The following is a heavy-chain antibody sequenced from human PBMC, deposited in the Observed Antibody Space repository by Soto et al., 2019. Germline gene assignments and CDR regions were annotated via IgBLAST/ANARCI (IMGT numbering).Heavy chain of an antibody. V-gene: IGHV3-48*02. CDR3: ARGGKSEPYYYYGMDV. D-gene: IGHD1-1*01. CDR2: ISSGSSTI. Sequence: EVQLVESGGGLVQPGGSLRLSCAASGFTFSSYSMNWVRQAPGKGLEWVSYISSGSSTIYYADSVKGRFTISRDNAKNSLYLQMNSLRDEDTAVYYCARGGKSEPYYYYGMDVWGQGTTVTVSS. CDR1: GFTFSSYS. J-gene: IGHJ6*02.